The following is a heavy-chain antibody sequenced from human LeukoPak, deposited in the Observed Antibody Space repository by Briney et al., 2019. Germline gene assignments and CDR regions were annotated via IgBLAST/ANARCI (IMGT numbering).Heavy chain of an antibody. CDR3: ARGNYYDILTGYYSPNWFDP. J-gene: IGHJ5*02. V-gene: IGHV4-34*01. D-gene: IGHD3-9*01. Sequence: SETLSLTCAVYGGSFSGYYWSWIRQPPGKGLEWIGEINHSGSINYNPSLKSRVTISVDTSKNQFSLKLSSVTAADTAVYYCARGNYYDILTGYYSPNWFDPWGQGTLVTVSS. CDR1: GGSFSGYY. CDR2: INHSGSI.